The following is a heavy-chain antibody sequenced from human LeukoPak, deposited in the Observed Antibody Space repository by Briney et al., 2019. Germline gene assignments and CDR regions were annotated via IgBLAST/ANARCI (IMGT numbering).Heavy chain of an antibody. J-gene: IGHJ4*02. D-gene: IGHD3-10*01. CDR1: GGTFSSYA. CDR3: ASEFGDTMVRGVIRD. Sequence: SVKVSCKASGGTFSSYAISWVRQAPGQGLEWMGRIIPILGIASYAQKFQGRVTITADKSTSTAYMELSSLRSEDTAVYYCASEFGDTMVRGVIRDWGQGTLVTVSS. V-gene: IGHV1-69*04. CDR2: IIPILGIA.